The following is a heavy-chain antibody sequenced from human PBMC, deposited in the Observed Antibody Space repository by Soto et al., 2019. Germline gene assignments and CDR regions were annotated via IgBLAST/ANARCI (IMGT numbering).Heavy chain of an antibody. V-gene: IGHV4-59*01. CDR3: ARGIRAGTPFDP. CDR1: GGSISSYY. Sequence: QVQLQESGPGLVKPSETLSLTCTVSGGSISSYYWSWIRQPPGKGLEWIGYIYYSGSTNYNPSLKSRVTLSVDTAKNQFSLKLSSVTAADTAVYYCARGIRAGTPFDPWGQGTLVTVSS. CDR2: IYYSGST. J-gene: IGHJ5*02. D-gene: IGHD1-20*01.